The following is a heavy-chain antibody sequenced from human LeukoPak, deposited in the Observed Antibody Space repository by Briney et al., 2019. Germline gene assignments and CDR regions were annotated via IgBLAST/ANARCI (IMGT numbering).Heavy chain of an antibody. CDR3: ARVSGYDWESFYDY. CDR1: GGSISSSNYY. Sequence: SETLSLTCTVSGGSISSSNYYWGWIRQPPGKGLEWIGSIYYSGSTNYNPSLKSRVTISVDTSKNQFSLKLSSVTAADTAVYYCARVSGYDWESFYDYWGQGTLVTVSS. V-gene: IGHV4-39*07. J-gene: IGHJ4*02. D-gene: IGHD5-12*01. CDR2: IYYSGST.